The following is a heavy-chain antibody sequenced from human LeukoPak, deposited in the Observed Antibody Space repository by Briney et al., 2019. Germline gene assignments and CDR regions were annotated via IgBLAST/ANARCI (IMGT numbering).Heavy chain of an antibody. CDR1: GFTFSDYY. J-gene: IGHJ4*02. CDR3: ARGGSCGSTTCYKSLDY. Sequence: PGGSLRLSCAASGFTFSDYYITWIRQAPGKGLEWVSYISSSGGAIYYADSVKGRFTISRDNAKNSVYLQMNSLRAEDTAPYYCARGGSCGSTTCYKSLDYWGQGTLVTVSS. V-gene: IGHV3-11*01. CDR2: ISSSGGAI. D-gene: IGHD2-2*02.